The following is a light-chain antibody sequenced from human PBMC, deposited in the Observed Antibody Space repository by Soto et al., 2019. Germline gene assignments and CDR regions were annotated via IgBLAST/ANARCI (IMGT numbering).Light chain of an antibody. J-gene: IGKJ3*01. V-gene: IGKV3-20*01. CDR3: QQYGSSPFT. CDR2: GAS. CDR1: QSVNNNY. Sequence: EIVLTQSPGTLALSPGERATLSCRASQSVNNNYLTWYQQKRGQAPKLLIHGASSRATGIPDRFSGSGSGTDFTLTISRLEPEDFAAYYCQQYGSSPFTFGPGTKGGIK.